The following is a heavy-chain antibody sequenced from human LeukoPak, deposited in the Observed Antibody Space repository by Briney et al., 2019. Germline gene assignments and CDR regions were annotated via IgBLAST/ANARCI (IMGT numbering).Heavy chain of an antibody. CDR3: ANRGISGSYHYFDY. D-gene: IGHD1-26*01. Sequence: GRSLRLSCAASGFTFSSYGVHWVRQAPGKGLEWVAVISYDGSNKYYADSVKGRFTISRDNSKNTLYLQMNSLRAEDTAVYYCANRGISGSYHYFDYWGQGTLVTVSS. CDR1: GFTFSSYG. J-gene: IGHJ4*02. CDR2: ISYDGSNK. V-gene: IGHV3-30*18.